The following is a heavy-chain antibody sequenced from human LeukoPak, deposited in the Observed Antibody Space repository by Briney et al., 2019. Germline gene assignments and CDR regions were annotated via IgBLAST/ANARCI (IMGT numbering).Heavy chain of an antibody. Sequence: PSETLSLTCTVSGGSISSSSYYWGWIRQPPGKGLEWIGSIYYSGSTYYNPSLKSRVTISVDTSKNQFSLKLSSVTAADTAVYYCARVFMVRGAYFDYWGQGTLVTVSS. CDR1: GGSISSSSYY. J-gene: IGHJ4*02. V-gene: IGHV4-39*01. CDR3: ARVFMVRGAYFDY. D-gene: IGHD3-10*01. CDR2: IYYSGST.